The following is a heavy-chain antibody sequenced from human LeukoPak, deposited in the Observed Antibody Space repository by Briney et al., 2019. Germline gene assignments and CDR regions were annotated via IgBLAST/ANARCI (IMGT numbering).Heavy chain of an antibody. CDR1: GGSISSGGYS. Sequence: SETLSLTCTVSGGSISSGGYSWSWIRQPPGKGLEWIGYIYYSGSTYYNPSLKSRVTISVDTSKNQFSLKLSSVTAADTAVYYCARVLTSASYYFDYWGQGTLVTVSS. CDR2: IYYSGST. CDR3: ARVLTSASYYFDY. J-gene: IGHJ4*02. D-gene: IGHD1-14*01. V-gene: IGHV4-30-4*07.